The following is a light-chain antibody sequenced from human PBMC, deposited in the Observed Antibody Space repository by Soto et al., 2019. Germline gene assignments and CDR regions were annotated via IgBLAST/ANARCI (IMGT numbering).Light chain of an antibody. Sequence: QSVLTQPPSASGTPGQRVTISCSGSSSNIGSNTVNWYQQLPGTAPKLLIYSNNQRPSGVPDRFSGSKSGTSASLAISGLHSVDEADYSWAAGDDSLIGVVLGGGTKVPVL. CDR1: SSNIGSNT. CDR2: SNN. CDR3: AAGDDSLIGVV. J-gene: IGLJ2*01. V-gene: IGLV1-44*01.